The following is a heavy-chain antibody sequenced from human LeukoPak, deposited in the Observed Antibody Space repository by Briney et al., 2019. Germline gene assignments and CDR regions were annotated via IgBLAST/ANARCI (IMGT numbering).Heavy chain of an antibody. CDR2: IYYSGST. CDR3: ARVPTKAFDI. J-gene: IGHJ3*02. V-gene: IGHV4-39*07. D-gene: IGHD1-26*01. Sequence: SETLSLTCTVSGGSISSSSYYWGWIRQPPGKGLEWIGSIYYSGSTYYNPSLKSRVTISVDTSKNQFSLKLSSVTAADTAVYYCARVPTKAFDIWGQGTMVTVSS. CDR1: GGSISSSSYY.